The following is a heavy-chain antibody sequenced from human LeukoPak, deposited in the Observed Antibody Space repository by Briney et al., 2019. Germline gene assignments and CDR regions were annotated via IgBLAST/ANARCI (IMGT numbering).Heavy chain of an antibody. J-gene: IGHJ4*02. Sequence: GGSLRLSCAASGFTFNSYAMHWVSQAPGNGLEWVAVISYDGSNKYYADSVKGRFTISRDNSKNTLYLQMNSLRAEDTAVYYCARGLHYDILTGYLQFDYWGQGTLVTVSS. CDR2: ISYDGSNK. CDR3: ARGLHYDILTGYLQFDY. CDR1: GFTFNSYA. D-gene: IGHD3-9*01. V-gene: IGHV3-30*01.